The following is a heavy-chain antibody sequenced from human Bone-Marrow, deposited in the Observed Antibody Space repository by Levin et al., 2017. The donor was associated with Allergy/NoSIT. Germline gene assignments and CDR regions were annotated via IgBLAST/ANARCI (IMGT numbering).Heavy chain of an antibody. J-gene: IGHJ4*02. V-gene: IGHV3-30*18. CDR3: AKDELTTTIPWVLDH. CDR2: ISTEESNS. D-gene: IGHD1-1*01. Sequence: GGSLRLSCAASGFTFHSHGIHWVRQAPGKGLEWVAVISTEESNSYYADSVKGRFTISRDNFQDTVFLQMNSLRPEDTAVYYCAKDELTTTIPWVLDHWGQGTLVTVSS. CDR1: GFTFHSHG.